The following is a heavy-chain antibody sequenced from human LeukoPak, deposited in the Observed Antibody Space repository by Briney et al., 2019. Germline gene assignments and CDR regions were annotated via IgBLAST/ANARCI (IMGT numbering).Heavy chain of an antibody. J-gene: IGHJ5*02. CDR3: TRGGYYWFDP. D-gene: IGHD3-22*01. CDR2: IKHDGSEK. CDR1: GFTFSSYW. V-gene: IGHV3-7*01. Sequence: GGSLRLSCATSGFTFSSYWMSWVRQAPGRGLEWVANIKHDGSEKYYVDSVDGRFTISRDNTKNSLYLQMNSLRGEDTAVYYCTRGGYYWFDPWGQGTLVTVSS.